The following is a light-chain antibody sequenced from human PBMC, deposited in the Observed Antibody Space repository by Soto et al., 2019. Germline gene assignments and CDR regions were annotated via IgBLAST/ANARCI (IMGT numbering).Light chain of an antibody. CDR1: QSVSSD. J-gene: IGKJ4*01. CDR3: QQRANWPPT. Sequence: MVLTQSPATLSLSPGERATLSCRASQSVSSDLAWYQQKPGQAPRLLIYDTKNRATGIPTRFSGSGSGTDFTLTISSLEPEDFAIYYCQQRANWPPTFGGGTKVEIK. CDR2: DTK. V-gene: IGKV3-11*01.